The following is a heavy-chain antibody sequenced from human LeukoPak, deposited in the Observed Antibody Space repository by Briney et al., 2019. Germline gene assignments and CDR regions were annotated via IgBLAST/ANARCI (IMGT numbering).Heavy chain of an antibody. J-gene: IGHJ6*02. D-gene: IGHD2-2*01. CDR3: ARDKLVGYYYGMDV. CDR2: IYYSRST. CDR1: GGSVSSGSYY. V-gene: IGHV4-61*01. Sequence: SETLSLTCTVSGGSVSSGSYYWSWIRQPPGKGLEWIGYIYYSRSTNYNPSLKSRVTISVDTSKNQFSLKLSSVTAADTAMYYCARDKLVGYYYGMDVWGQGTTVTVSS.